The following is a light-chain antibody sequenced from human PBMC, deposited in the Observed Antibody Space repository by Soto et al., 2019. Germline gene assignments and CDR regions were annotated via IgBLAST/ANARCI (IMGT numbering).Light chain of an antibody. CDR2: AAS. CDR1: QSIRSY. V-gene: IGKV1-39*01. J-gene: IGKJ1*01. Sequence: DIQMTQSASSLSASFGDRVTITWRASQSIRSYLNWFQQKTGKAPKLLIYAASSLQSGVPSRFSGSGSGTDFNLTISGLQTVDFATYFCQQTYSSPRTFGQGTKVDIK. CDR3: QQTYSSPRT.